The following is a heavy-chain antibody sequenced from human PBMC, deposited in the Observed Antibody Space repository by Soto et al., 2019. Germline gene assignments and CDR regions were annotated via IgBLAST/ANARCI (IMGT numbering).Heavy chain of an antibody. CDR2: IYYSGST. CDR3: ARVSGRYFDWLPLTFDY. J-gene: IGHJ4*02. CDR1: GGSISSGGYY. Sequence: SETLSLTCTVSGGSISSGGYYWSWIRQHPGKGLEWIGYIYYSGSTYYNPSLKSRVTISVDTSKNQFSLKLSSVTAADTAVYYCARVSGRYFDWLPLTFDYWGQGTLVTVSS. V-gene: IGHV4-31*03. D-gene: IGHD3-9*01.